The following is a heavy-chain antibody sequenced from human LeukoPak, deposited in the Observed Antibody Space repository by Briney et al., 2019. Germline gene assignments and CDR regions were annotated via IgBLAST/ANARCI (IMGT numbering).Heavy chain of an antibody. Sequence: GGSLRLSCAASGFTFSSYAMSWVRQAPGKGLEWVSAISGSGGSTYYADSVKGRFTISRDNSKNTLYLQMNSLRAEDTAVYYCAKFGVVVPAADNWLDPWGEGTLVTVSS. V-gene: IGHV3-23*01. CDR3: AKFGVVVPAADNWLDP. CDR1: GFTFSSYA. D-gene: IGHD2-2*01. J-gene: IGHJ5*02. CDR2: ISGSGGST.